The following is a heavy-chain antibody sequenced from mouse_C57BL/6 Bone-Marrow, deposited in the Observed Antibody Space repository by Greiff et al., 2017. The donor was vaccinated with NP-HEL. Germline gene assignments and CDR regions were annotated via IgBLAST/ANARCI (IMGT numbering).Heavy chain of an antibody. CDR1: GYAFTNYL. Sequence: QVQLQQSGAELVRPGTSVKVSCKASGYAFTNYLIEWVKQRPGQGHEWIGVINPGSGGTNYNEKFKGKATLTADKSSSTAYMQLSSLTSEDSAVYFCAREGYYGSSYWYFDVWGTGTTVTVSS. V-gene: IGHV1-54*01. D-gene: IGHD1-1*01. CDR3: AREGYYGSSYWYFDV. CDR2: INPGSGGT. J-gene: IGHJ1*03.